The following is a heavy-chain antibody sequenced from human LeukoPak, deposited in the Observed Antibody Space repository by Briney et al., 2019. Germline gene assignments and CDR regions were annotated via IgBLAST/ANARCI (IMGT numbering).Heavy chain of an antibody. CDR3: ARRDRAVAGGEDYFFDS. D-gene: IGHD6-19*01. CDR1: GFTFSSYA. V-gene: IGHV3-21*01. CDR2: ITGSSTFI. Sequence: GGSLRLSCAASGFTFSSYAMNWVRQAPGQGLEWVSTITGSSTFISYAESVKGRFTISRDNARNSLYLQMHSLRAEDTAIYYCARRDRAVAGGEDYFFDSWGQGAPVTVSS. J-gene: IGHJ4*02.